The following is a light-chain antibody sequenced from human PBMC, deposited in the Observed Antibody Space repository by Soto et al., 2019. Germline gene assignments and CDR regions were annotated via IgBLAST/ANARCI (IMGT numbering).Light chain of an antibody. CDR1: QSISSW. J-gene: IGKJ1*01. V-gene: IGKV1-5*03. Sequence: DIQMTQSPFTLPASVGDRVTITCRASQSISSWLAWYQQKPGRAPKLLIYKASSLESGVPSRFSGSGSGTEFTLTISSLQPDDFATYYCQQYDNWPPWAFGQGTKVEVK. CDR2: KAS. CDR3: QQYDNWPPWA.